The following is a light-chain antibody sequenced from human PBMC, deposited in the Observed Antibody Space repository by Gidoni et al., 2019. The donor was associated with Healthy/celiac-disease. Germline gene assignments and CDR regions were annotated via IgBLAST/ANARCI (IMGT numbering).Light chain of an antibody. V-gene: IGKV1-12*01. J-gene: IGKJ4*01. CDR1: QGISSW. CDR2: AAS. Sequence: DIQMTQSPSSVSASVGDRVTSTCRASQGISSWLAWYQQKPGKAPKLLIYAASSLQSGVPSRFSGSGSGTGFTLTISSLQPGDFATYDCQQAHILPCTVGGGTKVEIK. CDR3: QQAHILPCT.